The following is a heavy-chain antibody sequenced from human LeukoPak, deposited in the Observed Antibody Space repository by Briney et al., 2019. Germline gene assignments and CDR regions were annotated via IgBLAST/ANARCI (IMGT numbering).Heavy chain of an antibody. D-gene: IGHD5-12*01. CDR2: ISSSSSYI. Sequence: GGSLRLSCAASGFTFSSYSMNWVRQAPGKGLEWVSPISSSSSYIYYADSVKGRFTISRDNSKNTLYLQMNSLRAEDTAVYYCARDRYSGYDLGDYWGQGTLVTVSS. CDR3: ARDRYSGYDLGDY. V-gene: IGHV3-21*01. J-gene: IGHJ4*02. CDR1: GFTFSSYS.